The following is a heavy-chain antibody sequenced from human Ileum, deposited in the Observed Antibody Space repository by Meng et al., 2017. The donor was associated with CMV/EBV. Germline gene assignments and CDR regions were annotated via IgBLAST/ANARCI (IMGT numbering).Heavy chain of an antibody. CDR3: ARPYTSGWSNWFDP. J-gene: IGHJ5*02. D-gene: IGHD6-19*01. CDR1: GYTFNAYH. V-gene: IGHV1-2*02. CDR2: INPNSGGT. Sequence: QAQVVQSGAEVKKPGASVKVSCKASGYTFNAYHVHWVRQAPGQGLEWMGWINPNSGGTKYAQKFRGRVTLTRDTSISTVYMDLTTITSDDTAVYYCARPYTSGWSNWFDPWGQGTLVTASS.